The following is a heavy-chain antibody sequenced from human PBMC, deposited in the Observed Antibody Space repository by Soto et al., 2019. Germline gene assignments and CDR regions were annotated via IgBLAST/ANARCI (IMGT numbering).Heavy chain of an antibody. CDR1: GFTFGEYA. Sequence: GGSLRLSCATSGFTFGEYAMHWVRQAPGKGLEWVSLISWDGGSTYYTDSVEGRFTISRDNSKNSVFLQMNNLRAEDTALYYCTKTQRPYYDAGGFDYWGQGTLVTVSS. V-gene: IGHV3-43D*04. J-gene: IGHJ4*02. D-gene: IGHD3-22*01. CDR3: TKTQRPYYDAGGFDY. CDR2: ISWDGGST.